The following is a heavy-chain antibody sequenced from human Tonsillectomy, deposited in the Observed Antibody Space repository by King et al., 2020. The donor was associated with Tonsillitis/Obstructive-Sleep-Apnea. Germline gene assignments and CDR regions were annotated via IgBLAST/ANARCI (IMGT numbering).Heavy chain of an antibody. CDR3: ARGSDYGDYVGYFDY. Sequence: VQLQQWGAGLLKPSETLSLTCAVYGGSFSGYYWSWIRQPPGKGLEWIGEINHSGSTNYNPSLKSRVTISVDTSKNQFSLKLSSVTAADPAVYYCARGSDYGDYVGYFDYWGQGTLVTVSS. D-gene: IGHD4-17*01. J-gene: IGHJ4*02. CDR1: GGSFSGYY. CDR2: INHSGST. V-gene: IGHV4-34*01.